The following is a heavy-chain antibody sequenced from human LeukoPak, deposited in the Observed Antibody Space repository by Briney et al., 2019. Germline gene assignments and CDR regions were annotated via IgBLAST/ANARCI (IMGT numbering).Heavy chain of an antibody. CDR1: GFTFSSYA. J-gene: IGHJ5*02. Sequence: PGGSLRLSCAAPGFTFSSYAMCWVRQAPGKGLEWVSAISGSGGSTYYADSVKGRFTISRDNSKNTLYLQMNSLRAEDTAVYYCAKDRSGSYYGGSNWFDPWGQGTLVTVSS. CDR3: AKDRSGSYYGGSNWFDP. V-gene: IGHV3-23*01. CDR2: ISGSGGST. D-gene: IGHD1-26*01.